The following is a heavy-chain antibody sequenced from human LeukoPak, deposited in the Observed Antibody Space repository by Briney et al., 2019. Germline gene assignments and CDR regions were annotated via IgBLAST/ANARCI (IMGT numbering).Heavy chain of an antibody. D-gene: IGHD3-16*02. CDR2: ISGSSTYI. V-gene: IGHV3-21*01. J-gene: IGHJ4*02. CDR3: ARAKPLPLMAHYFDY. Sequence: PGGSLRLSCAGSGFIFGDSAIHWVRQDSGKGLEWVSSISGSSTYIYYADSVKGRFTISRDNAKNSLYLQMNSLRAEDTAIYYCARAKPLPLMAHYFDYWGQGTLLTVSS. CDR1: GFIFGDSA.